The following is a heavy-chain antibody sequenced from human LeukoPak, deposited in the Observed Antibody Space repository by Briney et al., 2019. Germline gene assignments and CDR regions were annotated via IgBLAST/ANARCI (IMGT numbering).Heavy chain of an antibody. CDR3: ARDGLSWILDS. V-gene: IGHV4-59*01. Sequence: SETLSLTCTVSGGSLSSNYWSWIRQPPGKGLEWIGFVYYRGATNYNPSLKSRVTISVDTSKNQFSLKLTSVTAADTADYYCARDGLSWILDSWGQGSLVTVSS. CDR1: GGSLSSNY. D-gene: IGHD2-2*03. J-gene: IGHJ4*02. CDR2: VYYRGAT.